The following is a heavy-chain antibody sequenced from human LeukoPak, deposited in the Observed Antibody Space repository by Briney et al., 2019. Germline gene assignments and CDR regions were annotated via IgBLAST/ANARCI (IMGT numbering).Heavy chain of an antibody. V-gene: IGHV3-23*01. CDR3: VKAPLGSDIGARCYYLDV. CDR2: ISGSDPGT. J-gene: IGHJ6*03. Sequence: GGSLRLSCAPSGFNFDTYALSWLRQFPRNGLEWVAAISGSDPGTYHADSVKGRFTISRGNSKNTLYLQMNNLRAEDTAIYYCVKAPLGSDIGARCYYLDVWGKGTPVTVSS. CDR1: GFNFDTYA. D-gene: IGHD2-15*01.